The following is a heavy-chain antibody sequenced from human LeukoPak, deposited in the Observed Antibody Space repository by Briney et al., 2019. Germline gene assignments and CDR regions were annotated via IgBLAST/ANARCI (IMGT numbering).Heavy chain of an antibody. CDR3: ARVDIVATGFDY. CDR1: GFTVSSNY. Sequence: GGSLRLSCAASGFTVSSNYMSWVRQAPGKGLEWVSVIYSGGSTYYADSVKGRFTISRDNSKNTLYLQMNSLRAEDTAVYYCARVDIVATGFDYWGQGTLVTVSS. V-gene: IGHV3-53*01. J-gene: IGHJ4*02. D-gene: IGHD5-12*01. CDR2: IYSGGST.